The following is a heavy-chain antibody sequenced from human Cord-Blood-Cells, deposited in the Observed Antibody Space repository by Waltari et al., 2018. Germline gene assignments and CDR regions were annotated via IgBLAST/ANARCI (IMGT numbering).Heavy chain of an antibody. D-gene: IGHD1-26*01. Sequence: QVQLVQSGAEVKKPGSSVKVSCKASGGTFSSYAISWVRQARGQGLEWMGGIIPIFGTANYAQKFQGRVTITADKSTSTAYMELSSLRSEDTAVYYCARTLLVGATTYNWFDPWGQGTLVTVSS. CDR3: ARTLLVGATTYNWFDP. CDR2: IIPIFGTA. J-gene: IGHJ5*02. V-gene: IGHV1-69*06. CDR1: GGTFSSYA.